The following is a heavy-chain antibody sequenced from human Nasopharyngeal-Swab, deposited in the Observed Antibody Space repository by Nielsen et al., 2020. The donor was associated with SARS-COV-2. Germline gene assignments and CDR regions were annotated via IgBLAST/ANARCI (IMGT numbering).Heavy chain of an antibody. CDR3: AKDILPGRYDRTYDAFDI. V-gene: IGHV3-23*01. CDR2: ISGSGGST. J-gene: IGHJ3*02. D-gene: IGHD3-22*01. CDR1: GFTFSSYA. Sequence: GESLKISCAASGFTFSSYAMSWVRQAPGKGPEWVSAISGSGGSTYYADSVKGRFTISRDNSKNTLYLQMNSLRAEDTAVYYCAKDILPGRYDRTYDAFDIWGQGTMVTVSS.